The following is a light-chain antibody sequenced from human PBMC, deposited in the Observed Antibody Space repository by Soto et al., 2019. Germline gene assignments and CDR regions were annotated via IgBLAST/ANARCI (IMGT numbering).Light chain of an antibody. V-gene: IGKV1-5*03. CDR1: QTISSW. CDR2: KAS. Sequence: DIQMTQSPSTLSGSVGYRVTITCLASQTISSWLAWYQQKPGKALKLLIYKASTLKSGVPSRFSGSGSGTEFTLTISSLQPDDFETYYCQHYNSYSEAFGQGTMVDLK. J-gene: IGKJ1*01. CDR3: QHYNSYSEA.